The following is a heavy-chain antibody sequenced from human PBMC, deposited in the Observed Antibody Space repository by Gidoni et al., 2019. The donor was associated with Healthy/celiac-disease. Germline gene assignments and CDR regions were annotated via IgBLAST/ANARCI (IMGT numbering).Heavy chain of an antibody. D-gene: IGHD3-22*01. CDR2: ISSSSSYI. CDR1: GFTFSRYS. CDR3: ARDLEYYYDSSGYSDFDY. Sequence: EVQLVESGGGLVKPGGSLRLSCAASGFTFSRYSMNWVRQAPGKGLEWVSSISSSSSYIYYADSVKGRFTISRDNAKNSLYLQMNSLRAEDTAVYYCARDLEYYYDSSGYSDFDYWGQGTLVTVSS. V-gene: IGHV3-21*01. J-gene: IGHJ4*02.